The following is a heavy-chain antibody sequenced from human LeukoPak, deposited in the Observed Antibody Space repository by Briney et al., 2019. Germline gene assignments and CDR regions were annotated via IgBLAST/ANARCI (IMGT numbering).Heavy chain of an antibody. Sequence: GGSLRLSCAASGFTVSSKYMNWVRQAPGKGLEWVSVIYTDGSTYYADSVRARFSISRDDSKNTLSLQMNSLRAEDTALYYCAIGHYRNIPGWGQGTLVTVSS. J-gene: IGHJ4*02. CDR3: AIGHYRNIPG. D-gene: IGHD1/OR15-1a*01. CDR2: IYTDGST. CDR1: GFTVSSKY. V-gene: IGHV3-66*01.